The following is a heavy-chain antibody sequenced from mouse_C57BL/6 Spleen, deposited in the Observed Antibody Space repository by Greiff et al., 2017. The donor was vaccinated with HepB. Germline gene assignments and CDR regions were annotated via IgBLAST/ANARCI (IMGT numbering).Heavy chain of an antibody. CDR1: GYTFTDYN. D-gene: IGHD2-3*01. CDR3: ARGDGAMDY. J-gene: IGHJ4*01. CDR2: INPNNGGT. V-gene: IGHV1-18*01. Sequence: EVQLQQSGPELVKPGASVKIPCKASGYTFTDYNMDWVKQSHGKSLEWIGDINPNNGGTIDNQKFKGKATLTVDKSSSTAYMELRSLTSEDTAVYYCARGDGAMDYWGQGTSVTVSS.